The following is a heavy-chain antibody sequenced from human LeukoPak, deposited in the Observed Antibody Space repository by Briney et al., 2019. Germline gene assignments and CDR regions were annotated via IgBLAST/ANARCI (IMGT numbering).Heavy chain of an antibody. Sequence: PGTSLRLSCVASGFSLSNHGMHWVRQAPGKGPEWVSVIARDGGAKFYADSVKGRFTLSRDNSKNMFFLQMNFLTVEDTAIYYCAREATWGQWYFDHWGQGTPVTVSS. CDR3: AREATWGQWYFDH. V-gene: IGHV3-30*03. D-gene: IGHD6-19*01. J-gene: IGHJ4*02. CDR2: IARDGGAK. CDR1: GFSLSNHG.